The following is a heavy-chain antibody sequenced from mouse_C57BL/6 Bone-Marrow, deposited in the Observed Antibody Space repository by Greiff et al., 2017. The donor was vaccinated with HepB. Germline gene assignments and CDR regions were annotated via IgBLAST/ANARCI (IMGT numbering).Heavy chain of an antibody. CDR1: GYTFTSYW. CDR2: INPSNGGT. Sequence: QVQLQQPGTELVKPGASVKLSCKASGYTFTSYWMHWVKQRPGQGLEWIGNINPSNGGTNYNEKFKSKATLTVDKSSSTAYMQLSSLTSEDSAVYYCARGEGLRRRDYYAIDYWGQGTSVTVSS. V-gene: IGHV1-53*01. CDR3: ARGEGLRRRDYYAIDY. J-gene: IGHJ4*01. D-gene: IGHD2-4*01.